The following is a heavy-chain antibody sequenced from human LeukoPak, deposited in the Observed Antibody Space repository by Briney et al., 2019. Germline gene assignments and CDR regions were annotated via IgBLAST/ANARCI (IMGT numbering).Heavy chain of an antibody. CDR3: ARDPPHGMDV. Sequence: GGSLRLSCTASGFGFSTYDMHWFRQVTGKGLEWVAGVGNYGDASYPAAVKGRFSVSRDNAKNSLYLQMNSLRAEDTAVYYCARDPPHGMDVWGQGTTVTVSS. V-gene: IGHV3-13*01. CDR2: VGNYGDA. CDR1: GFGFSTYD. J-gene: IGHJ6*02.